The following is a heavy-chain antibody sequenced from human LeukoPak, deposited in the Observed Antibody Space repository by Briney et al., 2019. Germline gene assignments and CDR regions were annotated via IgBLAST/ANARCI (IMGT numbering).Heavy chain of an antibody. Sequence: ASVKVSCKASGYTFTGSYIHWVRQAPGQGLEWMGWINPSSGGTTYAQNFQGRVTMTRDTSISTAYMELSSLRPDDTAVYYCARASYNDYWGQGTLVTVSS. V-gene: IGHV1-2*02. J-gene: IGHJ4*02. CDR1: GYTFTGSY. CDR3: ARASYNDY. CDR2: INPSSGGT. D-gene: IGHD5-24*01.